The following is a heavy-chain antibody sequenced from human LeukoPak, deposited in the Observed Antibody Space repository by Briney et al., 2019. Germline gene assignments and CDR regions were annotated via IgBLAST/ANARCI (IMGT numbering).Heavy chain of an antibody. CDR3: AKETIMVRGILNRYFDY. V-gene: IGHV3-74*01. J-gene: IGHJ4*02. CDR2: INPDGSIT. Sequence: GGSLRLSCAASGFTLSGYWIHWVRHAPGKGLVWVARINPDGSITSYADSVKGRFTISRDNSKNTLYLQMNSLRAEDTAVYYCAKETIMVRGILNRYFDYWGQGTLVTGSS. D-gene: IGHD3-10*01. CDR1: GFTLSGYW.